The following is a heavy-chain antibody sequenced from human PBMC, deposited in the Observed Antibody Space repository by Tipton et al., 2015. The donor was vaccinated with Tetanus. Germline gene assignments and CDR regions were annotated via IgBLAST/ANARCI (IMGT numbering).Heavy chain of an antibody. CDR3: ARGWGSSWYYFDY. CDR2: IYTSGST. V-gene: IGHV4-4*07. CDR1: GDSMTDFY. J-gene: IGHJ4*02. Sequence: TLSLTCNVSGDSMTDFYWSWIRQPAGKGLEWIGRIYTSGSTNYNPSLKSRVTMSVDTSKRQFSLKLNSVTAADTAVYYCARGWGSSWYYFDYWGQGILVTVS. D-gene: IGHD6-13*01.